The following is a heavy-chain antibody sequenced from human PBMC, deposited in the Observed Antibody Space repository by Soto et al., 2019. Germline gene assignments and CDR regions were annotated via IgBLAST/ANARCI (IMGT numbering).Heavy chain of an antibody. CDR3: TTEPYNYYVDY. V-gene: IGHV3-15*01. J-gene: IGHJ4*02. D-gene: IGHD3-10*01. CDR2: IKSKTDGGTT. CDR1: GFTFSNAW. Sequence: GGSLRLSCAASGFTFSNAWMSWVRQAPGKGLEWVGRIKSKTDGGTTDYAAPVKGRFTISRDDSKNTLYPQMNSLKTEDTAVYYCTTEPYNYYVDYWGQGTLVTVSS.